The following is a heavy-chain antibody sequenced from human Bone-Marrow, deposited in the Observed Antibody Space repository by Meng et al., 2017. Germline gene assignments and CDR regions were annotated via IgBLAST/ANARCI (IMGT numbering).Heavy chain of an antibody. J-gene: IGHJ5*02. CDR1: GGSISSGGNY. V-gene: IGHV4-31*01. CDR2: IYYSGNT. Sequence: QVQLQESGPGLVKPSGTLSLTCTVSGGSISSGGNYWSWIRQHSGKGLEWIGYIYYSGNTYYNPSLKSLVNISVDTSKNQFSLKVSSVTAADTAVYYCARGSTNWFDPWGQGILVTVSS. CDR3: ARGSTNWFDP.